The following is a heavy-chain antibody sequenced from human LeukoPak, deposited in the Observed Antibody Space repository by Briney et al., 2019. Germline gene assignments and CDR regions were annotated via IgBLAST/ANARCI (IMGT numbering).Heavy chain of an antibody. Sequence: PGGSLRLSCAASGFTFSSYSMNWVRQAPGKGLECVSSISSSISYIYHADSVKGRFTISRDNAKNSLYLQMNSLRAEDTAVYYCARERQLDGGWFDPWGQGTLVTVSS. D-gene: IGHD6-13*01. V-gene: IGHV3-21*01. J-gene: IGHJ5*02. CDR2: ISSSISYI. CDR3: ARERQLDGGWFDP. CDR1: GFTFSSYS.